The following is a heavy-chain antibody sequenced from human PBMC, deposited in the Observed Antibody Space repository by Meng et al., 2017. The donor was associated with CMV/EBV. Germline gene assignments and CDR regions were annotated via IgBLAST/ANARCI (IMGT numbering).Heavy chain of an antibody. Sequence: ASVKVSCKASGYTFTSYGISWVRQAPGQGLEWMGWISAYNGNTNYVQKLQGRVTMTTDTSTSTAYMELRSLRSDDTAVYYCARMVLRFLEWLPTPSVVSGMDVWGQGTTVTVSS. J-gene: IGHJ6*02. CDR3: ARMVLRFLEWLPTPSVVSGMDV. D-gene: IGHD3-3*01. CDR2: ISAYNGNT. CDR1: GYTFTSYG. V-gene: IGHV1-18*01.